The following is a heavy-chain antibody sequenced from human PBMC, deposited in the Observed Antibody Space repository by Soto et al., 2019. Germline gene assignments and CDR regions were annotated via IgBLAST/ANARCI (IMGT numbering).Heavy chain of an antibody. D-gene: IGHD6-6*01. CDR1: GLTFSSYS. V-gene: IGHV3-21*01. J-gene: IGHJ3*02. CDR2: ISSSSSYI. Sequence: GGSLRLSCAASGLTFSSYSMNWVRQAPGKGLEWVSSISSSSSYIYYAESMKGRFTIANDKAKNTLYLQMNSLRAEDPAVYSCASDVYSYARGQLAGNDAFDIWGQGTMVTVSS. CDR3: ASDVYSYARGQLAGNDAFDI.